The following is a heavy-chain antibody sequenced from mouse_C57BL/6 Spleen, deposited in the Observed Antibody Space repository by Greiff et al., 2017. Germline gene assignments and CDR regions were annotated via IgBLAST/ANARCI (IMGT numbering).Heavy chain of an antibody. Sequence: VQGVESGAELVKPGASVKLSCKASGYTFTEYTIHWVKQRSGQGLEWIGWFYPGSGSIKYNEKFKDKATLTADKSSSTVYMELSRLTSEDSAVYFCARHEMGYGSSYDWFAYWGQGTLVTVSA. D-gene: IGHD1-1*01. CDR2: FYPGSGSI. CDR3: ARHEMGYGSSYDWFAY. CDR1: GYTFTEYT. J-gene: IGHJ3*01. V-gene: IGHV1-62-2*01.